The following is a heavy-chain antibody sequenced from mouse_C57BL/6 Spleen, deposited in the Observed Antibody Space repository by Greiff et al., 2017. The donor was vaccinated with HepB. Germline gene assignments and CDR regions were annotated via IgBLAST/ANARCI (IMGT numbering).Heavy chain of an antibody. CDR1: GYAFSSYW. CDR2: VYPGDGDT. V-gene: IGHV1-80*01. Sequence: QVQLQQSGAELVKPGASVKISCKASGYAFSSYWMNWVKQRPGKGLEWIGQVYPGDGDTNYNGKFKGKATLTADKSSSTAYMQLISLTSEDSAVYFCARKGYYAMDYWGQGTSVTVSS. CDR3: ARKGYYAMDY. J-gene: IGHJ4*01.